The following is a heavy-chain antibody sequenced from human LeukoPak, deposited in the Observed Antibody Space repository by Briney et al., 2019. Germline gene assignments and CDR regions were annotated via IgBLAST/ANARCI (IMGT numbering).Heavy chain of an antibody. CDR2: VNESGGT. CDR3: ARVGSSSWYVHYYYYYMDV. Sequence: SETLSLTCTVSGGSISSYYWSWIRQTPAKGMEWIGEVNESGGTNISPSLRSRVILSVDTSKNQFSLKLSSVTAADTAVYYCARVGSSSWYVHYYYYYMDVWGKGTTVTVSS. D-gene: IGHD6-13*01. V-gene: IGHV4-34*01. CDR1: GGSISSYY. J-gene: IGHJ6*03.